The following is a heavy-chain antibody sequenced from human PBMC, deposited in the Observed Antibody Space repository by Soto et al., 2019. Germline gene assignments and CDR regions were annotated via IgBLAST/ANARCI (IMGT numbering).Heavy chain of an antibody. CDR3: AKFQGGSNRVIDY. V-gene: IGHV3-23*01. J-gene: IGHJ4*02. CDR2: ISGSGGST. Sequence: GGSLRLSCAASGFTFSSYSMSWVRQTPGKGLEWVSAISGSGGSTYYAASLKGRFTISRDNSDNTPYLQMNSLRAEDTAVYYCAKFQGGSNRVIDYWGQGTMVTVSS. D-gene: IGHD3-16*02. CDR1: GFTFSSYS.